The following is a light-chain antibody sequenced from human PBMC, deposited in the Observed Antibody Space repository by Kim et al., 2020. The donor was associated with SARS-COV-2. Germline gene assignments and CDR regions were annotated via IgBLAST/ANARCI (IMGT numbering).Light chain of an antibody. J-gene: IGLJ2*01. CDR2: GNS. Sequence: PGQTVTISCTGSSTTIGAGYDVHWYQQLPATAPKLLIYGNSNRPSGVPDRFSGSRSGASASLAITGRQAEDEADYYCQSYDSSHVVFGGGTQLTVL. CDR1: STTIGAGYD. V-gene: IGLV1-40*03. CDR3: QSYDSSHVV.